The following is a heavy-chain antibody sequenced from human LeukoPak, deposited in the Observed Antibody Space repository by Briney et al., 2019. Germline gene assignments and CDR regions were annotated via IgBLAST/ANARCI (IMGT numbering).Heavy chain of an antibody. V-gene: IGHV4-59*01. CDR2: IYYSGST. CDR3: AREWNYVVDY. Sequence: PSETLSLTCTVSGGSISSYYWSWIRQPPGKGLEWIGYIYYSGSTNYNPSLKSRVTISVDTSKNQFSLKLSSVTAADTAVYYCAREWNYVVDYWGQGTLVTVSS. D-gene: IGHD1-7*01. J-gene: IGHJ4*02. CDR1: GGSISSYY.